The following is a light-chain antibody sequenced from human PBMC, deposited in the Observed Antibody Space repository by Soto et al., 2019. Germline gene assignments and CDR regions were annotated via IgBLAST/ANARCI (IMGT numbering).Light chain of an antibody. CDR2: TNY. V-gene: IGLV1-44*01. J-gene: IGLJ2*01. CDR1: SSNIGSNA. Sequence: QSVLTQPPSVSGTPGQRVTISCSGSSSNIGSNAVCWYQQLPGTAPKLLIYTNYQRPSGVPDRISGSKSGTSASLAISGLQSEDEADYYCAAWDDSLDGPVFGGGTKLTVL. CDR3: AAWDDSLDGPV.